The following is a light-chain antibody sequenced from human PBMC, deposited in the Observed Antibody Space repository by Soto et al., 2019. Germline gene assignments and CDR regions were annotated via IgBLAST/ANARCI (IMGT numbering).Light chain of an antibody. V-gene: IGKV3-11*01. J-gene: IGKJ5*01. CDR1: QSISSY. CDR2: DAS. CDR3: QQRSNWPPIT. Sequence: EIVLTQSPATLSLSPGERATLSCRASQSISSYFAWYQQKPGQAPRLLIYDASNTATGIPARCSGSGYGTYFTLTISSREPEDCSVYYCQQRSNWPPITVGQGTRLEIK.